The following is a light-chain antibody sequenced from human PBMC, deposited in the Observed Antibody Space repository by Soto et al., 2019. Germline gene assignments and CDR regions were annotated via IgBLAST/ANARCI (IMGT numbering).Light chain of an antibody. V-gene: IGKV1-5*01. CDR1: QSISSW. CDR3: QQYNSYSPA. Sequence: DIQMTHSPSTLSASVGDRVTITCRASQSISSWLAWYQQKPGKAPKFLIFAASNLQSGVPSRFSGSGSGTDFTLTISSGQPEDFATYYCQQYNSYSPAFGGGTKVDI. CDR2: AAS. J-gene: IGKJ4*01.